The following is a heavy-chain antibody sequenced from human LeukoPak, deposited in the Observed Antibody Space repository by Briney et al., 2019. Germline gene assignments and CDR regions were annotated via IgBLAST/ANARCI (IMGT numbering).Heavy chain of an antibody. CDR3: AKDIRWYYYDSSGYLDY. V-gene: IGHV3-9*01. Sequence: GGSLRLSCAASGFTFDDYAMHWVRQAPGKGLEWVSGISWNSGSIGYADSVEGRFTISRDNAKNSLYLQMNSLRAEDTALYYCAKDIRWYYYDSSGYLDYWGQGTLVTVSS. CDR1: GFTFDDYA. CDR2: ISWNSGSI. D-gene: IGHD3-22*01. J-gene: IGHJ4*02.